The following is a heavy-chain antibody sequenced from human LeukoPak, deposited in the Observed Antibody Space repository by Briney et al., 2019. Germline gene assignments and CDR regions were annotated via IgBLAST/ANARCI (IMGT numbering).Heavy chain of an antibody. V-gene: IGHV3-33*01. CDR3: ARDQGTSVTAMVGGHFDY. D-gene: IGHD4-17*01. Sequence: GVSLRLSCAASGFTFRGNGMHWVRQAPGKGLEWVAIIWYDGSNRYYADSVKGRFTISRDNSKNTLFLQMNSLTAEDTAVYYCARDQGTSVTAMVGGHFDYWGPGTLVTVSS. CDR1: GFTFRGNG. J-gene: IGHJ4*02. CDR2: IWYDGSNR.